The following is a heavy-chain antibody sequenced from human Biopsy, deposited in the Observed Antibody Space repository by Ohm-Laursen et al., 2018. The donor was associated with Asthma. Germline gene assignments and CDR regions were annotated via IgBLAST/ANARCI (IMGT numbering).Heavy chain of an antibody. CDR2: HDHAEGGT. J-gene: IGHJ4*02. V-gene: IGHV1-24*01. CDR1: GYSLTALS. D-gene: IGHD5-18*01. CDR3: ASDFPKDDVRYNFQF. Sequence: GSSVKVSCKISGYSLTALSMHWVRQAPGQGLEWMGGHDHAEGGTVNARRFQGRVTMTEDTSTDTAYMELSSLSSDDTAVYYCASDFPKDDVRYNFQFWGQGTLVTVSS.